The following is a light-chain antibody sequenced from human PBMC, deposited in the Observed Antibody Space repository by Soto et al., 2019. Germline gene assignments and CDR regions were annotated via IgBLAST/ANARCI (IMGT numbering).Light chain of an antibody. CDR1: SSDIGGFNY. Sequence: QSALTQPASVSGSPGQSITISCTGSSSDIGGFNYVSWYQQHPGKAPKPMIYEVSKRPSGDSNRFSGSKSGNTASLTISGLQAEDEADYYCSSYTRSSTVVFGGGTQLTVL. CDR2: EVS. J-gene: IGLJ2*01. CDR3: SSYTRSSTVV. V-gene: IGLV2-14*01.